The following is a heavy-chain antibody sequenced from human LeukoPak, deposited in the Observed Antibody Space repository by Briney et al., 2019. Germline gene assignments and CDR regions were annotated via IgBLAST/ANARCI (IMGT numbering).Heavy chain of an antibody. CDR3: VRDADISGYYSYSDY. J-gene: IGHJ4*02. V-gene: IGHV3-7*01. D-gene: IGHD6-19*01. CDR1: GFNIRNNW. Sequence: PGGSLRLSCEASGFNIRNNWMSWVRLAPGKGLEYVANINQDEGQKYYVDPVKGRFTTSKDTAKNSLNLQMNSLRVEDTAVYYCVRDADISGYYSYSDYWGQGILVTVSS. CDR2: INQDEGQK.